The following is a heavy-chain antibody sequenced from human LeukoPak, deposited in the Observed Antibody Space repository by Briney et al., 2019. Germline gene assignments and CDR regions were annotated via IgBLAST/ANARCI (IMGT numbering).Heavy chain of an antibody. V-gene: IGHV1-69*05. Sequence: ASVKVSCKASGGTFSSYAISSVRQAPGQGLEWMGRIIPIFGTANYAQKFQGRVTITTDESTSTAYMELSSLRSEDTAVYYRASQKGVVGVDYWGQGTLVTVSS. CDR3: ASQKGVVGVDY. CDR1: GGTFSSYA. J-gene: IGHJ4*02. D-gene: IGHD1-26*01. CDR2: IIPIFGTA.